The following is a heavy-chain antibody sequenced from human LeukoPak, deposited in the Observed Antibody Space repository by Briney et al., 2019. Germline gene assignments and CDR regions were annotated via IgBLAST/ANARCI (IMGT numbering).Heavy chain of an antibody. J-gene: IGHJ3*02. Sequence: GGSLRLSCAASGFTFSSYSMNRVRQAPGKGLEWVSSISSSSSYIYYADSVKGRFTISRDNAKNSLYLQMNSLRAEDTAVYYCARDQGGSYRIDAFDIWGQGTMVTVSS. CDR2: ISSSSSYI. CDR3: ARDQGGSYRIDAFDI. D-gene: IGHD1-26*01. CDR1: GFTFSSYS. V-gene: IGHV3-21*01.